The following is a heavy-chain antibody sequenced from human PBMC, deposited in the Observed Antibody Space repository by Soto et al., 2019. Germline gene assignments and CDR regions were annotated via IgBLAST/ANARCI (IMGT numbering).Heavy chain of an antibody. V-gene: IGHV4-34*01. CDR2: INHSGST. D-gene: IGHD2-15*01. J-gene: IGHJ4*02. CDR1: GGSFSGYY. Sequence: SSETLSLTCAVYGGSFSGYYWSWIRQPPGKGLEWIGEINHSGSTNYNPSLKSRVTISVDTSKNQFSLKLSSVTAADTAVYYCARARYCSGGSCYRPYDYWGQGTLVTVSS. CDR3: ARARYCSGGSCYRPYDY.